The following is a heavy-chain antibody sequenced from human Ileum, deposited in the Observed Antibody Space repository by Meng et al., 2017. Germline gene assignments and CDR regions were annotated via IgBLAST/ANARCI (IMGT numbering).Heavy chain of an antibody. CDR3: ARVYRSSSGYGMDV. CDR2: IKQDGSEK. Sequence: GESLKISCAASGFTFSTYWMTWVRQAPGKGLEWVANIKQDGSEKYYVDSVKGRFSISRDNAKNSLYLQMNGLRAEDTAVYYCARVYRSSSGYGMDVWGQGTTVTVSS. J-gene: IGHJ6*02. D-gene: IGHD6-13*01. V-gene: IGHV3-7*01. CDR1: GFTFSTYW.